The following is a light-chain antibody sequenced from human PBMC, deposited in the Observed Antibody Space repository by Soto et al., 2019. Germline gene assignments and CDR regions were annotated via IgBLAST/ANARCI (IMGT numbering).Light chain of an antibody. V-gene: IGKV3-20*01. J-gene: IGKJ1*01. CDR3: QQYDTSPRT. CDR2: GAS. Sequence: EIVLTQSPGTLSLSPGERATLSCRASQSVSSNYLAWYQQKRGQAPRLLIYGASSRATGIPTRFSGSGSGTDFTLTISRLEREDFAVYYCQQYDTSPRTFGQETKVEI. CDR1: QSVSSNY.